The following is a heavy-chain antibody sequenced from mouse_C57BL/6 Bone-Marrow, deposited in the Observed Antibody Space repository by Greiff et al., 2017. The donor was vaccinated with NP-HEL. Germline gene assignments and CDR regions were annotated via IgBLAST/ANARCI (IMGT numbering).Heavy chain of an antibody. CDR1: GFTFSDFY. D-gene: IGHD2-4*01. V-gene: IGHV7-1*01. CDR3: ARDAGLRPFAY. CDR2: SRNKANDYTT. J-gene: IGHJ3*01. Sequence: EVKLMESGGGLVQSGRSLRLSCATSGFTFSDFYMEWVRQAPGKGLEWIAASRNKANDYTTEYSASVKGRFIVSRDTSQGILYLQMNALRAEDTAIYYCARDAGLRPFAYWGQGTLVTVSA.